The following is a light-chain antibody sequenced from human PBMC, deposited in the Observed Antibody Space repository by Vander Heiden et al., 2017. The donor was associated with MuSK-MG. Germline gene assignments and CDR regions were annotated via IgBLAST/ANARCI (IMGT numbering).Light chain of an antibody. Sequence: EIVMTQSPATLSVSPGERATLSCRASQSVSSNLAWYQQKPGQAPRLLIYGASTRATGIPARFSGSGSGTEFTLTISILHSEDFAVYYCQQENNWPITLGQGTLLEIK. J-gene: IGKJ5*01. V-gene: IGKV3-15*01. CDR3: QQENNWPIT. CDR2: GAS. CDR1: QSVSSN.